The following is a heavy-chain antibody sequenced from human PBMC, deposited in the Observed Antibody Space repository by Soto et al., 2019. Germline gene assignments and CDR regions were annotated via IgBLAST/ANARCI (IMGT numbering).Heavy chain of an antibody. CDR2: IWYDGSKK. D-gene: IGHD4-4*01. CDR3: AGDHYSYESYYFDY. Sequence: QVQLVESGGGVVQPGTSLRVSCAASGFTFRNDGMHWVRQAQGQGLECVAGIWYDGSKKYYADSVKGRFTISRDNSKSTLYLQMNSLRVEDTAVYYCAGDHYSYESYYFDYWGQGTLVAVSS. J-gene: IGHJ4*02. CDR1: GFTFRNDG. V-gene: IGHV3-33*01.